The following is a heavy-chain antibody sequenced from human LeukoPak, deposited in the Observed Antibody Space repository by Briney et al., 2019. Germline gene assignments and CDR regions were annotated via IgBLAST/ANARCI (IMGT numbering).Heavy chain of an antibody. CDR3: ARERGPGCSGGSCFQFDP. CDR2: IYYSGST. D-gene: IGHD2-15*01. Sequence: SETLSLTCTVSGGSISSGGYYWSWIRQHPGKGLEWIGYIYYSGSTYYNPSLKSRVTISVDTSKNRFSLKLSSVTAADTAVYCCARERGPGCSGGSCFQFDPWGQGTLVTVSS. V-gene: IGHV4-31*03. CDR1: GGSISSGGYY. J-gene: IGHJ5*02.